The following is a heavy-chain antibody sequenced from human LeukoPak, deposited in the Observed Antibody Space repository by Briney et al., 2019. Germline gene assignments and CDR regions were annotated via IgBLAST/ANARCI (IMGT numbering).Heavy chain of an antibody. CDR3: ARDSGSGSYYNGYYYYGMDV. D-gene: IGHD3-10*01. CDR1: GFTFSDYY. J-gene: IGHJ6*02. CDR2: ISSSGSTI. V-gene: IGHV3-11*01. Sequence: PGGSLRLSCAASGFTFSDYYMSWIRQAPGKGLEWVSYISSSGSTIYYADSVKGRFTISRDNAKNSLYLQMNSLRAEDTAVYYCARDSGSGSYYNGYYYYGMDVWGQGTTVTVSS.